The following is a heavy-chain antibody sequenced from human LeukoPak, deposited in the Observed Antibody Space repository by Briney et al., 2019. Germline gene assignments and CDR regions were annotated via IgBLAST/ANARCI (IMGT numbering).Heavy chain of an antibody. CDR3: GKDYDSSGYYISADY. D-gene: IGHD3-22*01. CDR2: IIPILGIA. J-gene: IGHJ4*02. V-gene: IGHV1-69*04. CDR1: GGTFSSYA. Sequence: SVKVSCKASGGTFSSYAISWVRQAPGQGLEWMGRIIPILGIANYAQKFQGRVTITADKSTSTAYMELSSLRSEDTAVYYCGKDYDSSGYYISADYWGQGTLVTVSS.